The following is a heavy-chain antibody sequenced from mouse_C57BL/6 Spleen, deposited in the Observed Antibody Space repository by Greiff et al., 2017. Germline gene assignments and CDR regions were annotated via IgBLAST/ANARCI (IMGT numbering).Heavy chain of an antibody. V-gene: IGHV5-17*01. CDR3: ARPGDYSSYWYFDV. CDR2: ISSGSSTI. CDR1: GFTFSDYG. D-gene: IGHD1-1*01. Sequence: EVMLVESGGGLVKPGGSLKLSCAASGFTFSDYGMHWVRQAPEKGLEWVAYISSGSSTIYYADTVKGRFTISRDNAKNTLFLQMTSLRSEDTAMYYCARPGDYSSYWYFDVWGTGTTVTVSS. J-gene: IGHJ1*03.